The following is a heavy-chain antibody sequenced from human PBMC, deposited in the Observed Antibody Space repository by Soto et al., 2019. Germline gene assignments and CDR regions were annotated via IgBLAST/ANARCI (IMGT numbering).Heavy chain of an antibody. CDR2: IIPILGIA. V-gene: IGHV1-69*08. CDR3: AREWPRTAVAGLWYFDL. Sequence: QVQLVQSGAEVKKPGSSVKVSCKASGGTFSSYTISWVRQAPGQGLEWMGRIIPILGIANYAQKFQGRVTITADKSTSTAYMELSSVRSEDTAVYYWAREWPRTAVAGLWYFDLWGRGTLVTVCS. J-gene: IGHJ2*01. D-gene: IGHD2-15*01. CDR1: GGTFSSYT.